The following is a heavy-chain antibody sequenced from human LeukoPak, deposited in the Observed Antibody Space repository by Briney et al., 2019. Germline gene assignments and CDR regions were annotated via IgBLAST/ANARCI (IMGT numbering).Heavy chain of an antibody. CDR3: ARDGGDLAAAGYYYYMDV. Sequence: SETLSLTCAVYGGSFSSYYWGWIRQPPGKGLEWIGSIYYSGSTYYNPSLKSRVTISVDTSKNQFSLKLSSVTAADTAVYYCARDGGDLAAAGYYYYMDVWGKGTTVTVSS. D-gene: IGHD6-13*01. J-gene: IGHJ6*03. CDR1: GGSFSSYY. CDR2: IYYSGST. V-gene: IGHV4-39*07.